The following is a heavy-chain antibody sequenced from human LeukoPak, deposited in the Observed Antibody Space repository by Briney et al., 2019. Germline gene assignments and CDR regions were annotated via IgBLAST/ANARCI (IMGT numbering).Heavy chain of an antibody. CDR2: IKKDGSEK. J-gene: IGHJ4*02. D-gene: IGHD6-13*01. CDR1: GFSFSSYA. Sequence: GGSLRLSCATSGFSFSSYAMSWVRQAPGKGLEWVANIKKDGSEKYYVDSVKGRFTISRDNAKNSLYLQMNSLRAEDTAVYYCARAISSSWYEEALDYWGQGTLVTVSS. V-gene: IGHV3-7*01. CDR3: ARAISSSWYEEALDY.